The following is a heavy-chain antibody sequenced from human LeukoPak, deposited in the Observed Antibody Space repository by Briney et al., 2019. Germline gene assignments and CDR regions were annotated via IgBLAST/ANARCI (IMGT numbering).Heavy chain of an antibody. CDR2: IYYSGST. Sequence: SETLSPTCTVSGGSISSSSYYWGWIRQPPGKGLEWIGSIYYSGSTYYNPSLKSRVTISVDTSKNQFSLKLSSVTAADTAVYYCARHGRGYYDSSGSPDYWGQGTLVTVSS. V-gene: IGHV4-39*01. CDR3: ARHGRGYYDSSGSPDY. J-gene: IGHJ4*02. D-gene: IGHD3-22*01. CDR1: GGSISSSSYY.